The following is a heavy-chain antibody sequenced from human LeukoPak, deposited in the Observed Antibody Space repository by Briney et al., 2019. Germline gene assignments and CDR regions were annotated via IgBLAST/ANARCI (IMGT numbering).Heavy chain of an antibody. Sequence: IPSETLSLTCAVYGGSFSGYYWSWIRQPPGKGLEWIGEINHSGSTNYNSSLKSRVAISVDTSKNQFSLKVTSVTAADTAVYYCATRPDIAATGPGWFGPWGQGTLVTVSS. J-gene: IGHJ5*02. CDR1: GGSFSGYY. D-gene: IGHD6-13*01. CDR3: ATRPDIAATGPGWFGP. CDR2: INHSGST. V-gene: IGHV4-34*01.